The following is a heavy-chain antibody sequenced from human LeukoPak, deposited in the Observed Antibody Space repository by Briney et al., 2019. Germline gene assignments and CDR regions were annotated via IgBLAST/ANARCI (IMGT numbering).Heavy chain of an antibody. Sequence: ASVKVSCKASGYTFSSYGIAWVRQAPGQGLEWMGWISGYNGNTNYAQKLQGRVSMTTGTSTTTAYMELRSLTSHDTALYYCARSSLGTITAGPFDYWGQGTLVTVSS. J-gene: IGHJ4*02. CDR3: ARSSLGTITAGPFDY. CDR2: ISGYNGNT. D-gene: IGHD5-12*01. V-gene: IGHV1-18*01. CDR1: GYTFSSYG.